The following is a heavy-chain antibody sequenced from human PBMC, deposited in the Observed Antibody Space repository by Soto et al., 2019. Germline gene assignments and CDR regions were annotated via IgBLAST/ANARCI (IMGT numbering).Heavy chain of an antibody. Sequence: QVQLVQSGAEVKKPGSSVKVSCKASGGDFINYGISWVRQAPGQGLEWMGGIIPIFRSANYAQTFQGRVTIAADESTTTDYMELTTLTSEDTDVYYCARDRYDDGVGYHYESAYWGQGTLVTVSS. CDR3: ARDRYDDGVGYHYESAY. CDR2: IIPIFRSA. CDR1: GGDFINYG. D-gene: IGHD3-22*01. V-gene: IGHV1-69*01. J-gene: IGHJ4*02.